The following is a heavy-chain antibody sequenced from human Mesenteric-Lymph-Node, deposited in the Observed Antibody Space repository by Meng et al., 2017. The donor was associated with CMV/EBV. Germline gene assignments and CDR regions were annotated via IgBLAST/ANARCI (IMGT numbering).Heavy chain of an antibody. CDR2: IRSKTYGGTT. D-gene: IGHD2-2*03. CDR1: GFTFSDYA. Sequence: SLRLSCTTSGFTFSDYAMSWVRQAPGKGLEWVGFIRSKTYGGTTEFAASVAGRFSISRDDSESIAYLQMNSLKNEDAAVYYCTRFPGYPVYYYALDVWGQGTTVTVSS. CDR3: TRFPGYPVYYYALDV. V-gene: IGHV3-49*04. J-gene: IGHJ6*02.